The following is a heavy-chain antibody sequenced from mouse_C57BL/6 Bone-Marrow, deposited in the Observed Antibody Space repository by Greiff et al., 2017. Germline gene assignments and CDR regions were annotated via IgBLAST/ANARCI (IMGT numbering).Heavy chain of an antibody. J-gene: IGHJ1*03. CDR1: GFTFSSYG. Sequence: EVQLVESGGDLVKPGGSLKLSCAASGFTFSSYGMSWVRQTPDKRLEWVATISSGGSYTYYPDSVKGRFTISRDNAKNTLYLQMSSLKSEDTAMYYCARQGIYYYGSSYYWYFDVWGTGTTVTVSS. D-gene: IGHD1-1*01. CDR3: ARQGIYYYGSSYYWYFDV. V-gene: IGHV5-6*01. CDR2: ISSGGSYT.